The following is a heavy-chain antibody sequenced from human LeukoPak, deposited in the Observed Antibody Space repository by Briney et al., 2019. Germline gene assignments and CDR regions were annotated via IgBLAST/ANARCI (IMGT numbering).Heavy chain of an antibody. V-gene: IGHV3-21*01. J-gene: IGHJ1*01. Sequence: GGSLRLSCVVSGFTLSGHSINWVRQAPGKGLEWVSSISSSSSYIYYADSVKGRFTISRDNAKNSLYLQMNSLRAEDTAVYYCARGGYSSTLYGRYQHWGQGTLVTVSP. CDR1: GFTLSGHS. CDR2: ISSSSSYI. D-gene: IGHD6-13*01. CDR3: ARGGYSSTLYGRYQH.